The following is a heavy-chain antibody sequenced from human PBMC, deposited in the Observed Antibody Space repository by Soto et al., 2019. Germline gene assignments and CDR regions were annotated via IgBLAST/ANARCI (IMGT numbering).Heavy chain of an antibody. CDR2: FDPEDGET. V-gene: IGHV1-24*01. CDR3: ATVGYYDSSAPDAFDI. D-gene: IGHD3-22*01. Sequence: ASVKVSCKVSGYTLTELSMHWVRQAPGKGLEWMGGFDPEDGETIYAQKFQGRVTMTEDTSTDTAYMELSSLRSEDTAVYYCATVGYYDSSAPDAFDIWGQRTMVTVSS. J-gene: IGHJ3*02. CDR1: GYTLTELS.